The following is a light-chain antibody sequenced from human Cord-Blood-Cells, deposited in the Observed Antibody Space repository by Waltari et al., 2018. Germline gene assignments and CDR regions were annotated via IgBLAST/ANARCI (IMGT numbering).Light chain of an antibody. CDR3: QQYGSSPKVT. J-gene: IGKJ3*01. CDR1: PSVSSSY. V-gene: IGKV3-20*01. CDR2: GAS. Sequence: EIVLTQSPGTLSLSPGERATLSCRASPSVSSSYLAWYQQKPGQAPRLLIYGASSRATCIPDRFSGSGSGTDFTLTISRLEPEDFAVYYCQQYGSSPKVTFGPGTKVDIK.